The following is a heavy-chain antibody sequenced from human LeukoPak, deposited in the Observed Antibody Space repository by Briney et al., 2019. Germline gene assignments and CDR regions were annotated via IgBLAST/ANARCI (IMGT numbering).Heavy chain of an antibody. J-gene: IGHJ4*02. CDR2: IYTSGST. CDR3: ARAGDSSGYENHFDY. Sequence: SETLSLTCTVSGGSISSYYWSWIRQPAGKGLEWIGRIYTSGSTNYNPSLKSRVTMSVDTSKNQFSLKLSSVTAADTAVYYCARAGDSSGYENHFDYWGQGTLVTVSS. CDR1: GGSISSYY. D-gene: IGHD3-22*01. V-gene: IGHV4-4*07.